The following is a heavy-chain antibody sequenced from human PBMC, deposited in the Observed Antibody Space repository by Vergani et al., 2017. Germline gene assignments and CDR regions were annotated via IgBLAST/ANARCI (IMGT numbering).Heavy chain of an antibody. CDR1: GFTFSSYS. CDR3: AKDLSVVEAADDF. Sequence: EVQMVESGGGLVKPGGSLRLSCAASGFTFSSYSMIWVRQAPGKGLEWVSSISSSSSYIDYADSVKGRFTISRDNGKNSLYLQMDDLRAEDTAVYYCAKDLSVVEAADDFRGQGTLVTVSS. V-gene: IGHV3-21*04. D-gene: IGHD6-13*01. CDR2: ISSSSSYI. J-gene: IGHJ4*02.